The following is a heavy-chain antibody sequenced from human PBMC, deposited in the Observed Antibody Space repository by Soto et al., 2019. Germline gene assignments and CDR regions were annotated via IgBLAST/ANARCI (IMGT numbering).Heavy chain of an antibody. CDR2: INHSGST. J-gene: IGHJ6*02. Sequence: SETLSLTCAVYGGSFSGYYWSWIRQPPGKGLEWMGEINHSGSTNYNPSLKSRVTISVETSKNQFSLKMSSVTAADTAVYYCARVRLEVLWLGELLTKYYYRMDVWGQGTTVTVSS. D-gene: IGHD3-10*01. CDR3: ARVRLEVLWLGELLTKYYYRMDV. CDR1: GGSFSGYY. V-gene: IGHV4-34*01.